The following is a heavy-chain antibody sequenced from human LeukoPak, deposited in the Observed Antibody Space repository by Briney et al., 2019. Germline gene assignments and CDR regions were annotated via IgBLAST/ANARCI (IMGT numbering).Heavy chain of an antibody. CDR3: ARGPLYTSGSYYYDY. J-gene: IGHJ4*02. CDR2: IYNSGST. V-gene: IGHV4-59*01. Sequence: GSLRLSCAASGFTFSSYWMSWVRQPPGKGLEWIGYIYNSGSTNYNPSLKSRVTISVDTSKNQFSLKLSSVTAADTAVYYCARGPLYTSGSYYYDYWGQGTLVTVSS. CDR1: GFTFSSYW. D-gene: IGHD3-10*01.